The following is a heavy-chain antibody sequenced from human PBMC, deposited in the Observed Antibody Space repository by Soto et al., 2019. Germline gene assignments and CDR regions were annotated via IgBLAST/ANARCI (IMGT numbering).Heavy chain of an antibody. CDR3: ARGGEYDFWSGYSSYNWFDP. V-gene: IGHV4-4*02. CDR2: VYHTGST. Sequence: PSETLSLTCAVSGGSINSTNWWIWVRQPPGKGLEWIGEVYHTGSTNYNPSLKSRVTMLVDESENQFSLKLKSLTAADTAVYYCARGGEYDFWSGYSSYNWFDPWGQGTLVTVSS. J-gene: IGHJ5*02. CDR1: GGSINSTNW. D-gene: IGHD3-3*01.